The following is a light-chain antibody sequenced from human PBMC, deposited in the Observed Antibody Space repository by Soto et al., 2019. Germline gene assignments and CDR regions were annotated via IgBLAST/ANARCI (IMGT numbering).Light chain of an antibody. CDR2: LGS. J-gene: IGKJ1*01. CDR1: QSLLHTNGYTS. V-gene: IGKV2-28*01. CDR3: MQALQTPPP. Sequence: DIVMTQSPLSLPVTPGEPASISCRSSQSLLHTNGYTSLDWYLQRPGQSPHLLIYLGSNRASGVPDRFSGSGSGTDFTLKISRVEAEDVGVYYCMQALQTPPPFGQGTKVEIK.